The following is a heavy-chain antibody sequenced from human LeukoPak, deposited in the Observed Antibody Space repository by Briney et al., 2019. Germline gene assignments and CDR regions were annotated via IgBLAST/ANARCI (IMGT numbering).Heavy chain of an antibody. Sequence: SETLSLTCAVYGGSFSGYYWSWIRQPSGKGLEWIGEINHSGSTNYNPSLKSRVTISVDTSKNQFSLRLSSVTAADTAVYYCARGNTGTTSVYYYYMDVWGKGTTVAVSS. CDR3: ARGNTGTTSVYYYYMDV. V-gene: IGHV4-34*01. CDR2: INHSGST. CDR1: GGSFSGYY. J-gene: IGHJ6*03. D-gene: IGHD1-7*01.